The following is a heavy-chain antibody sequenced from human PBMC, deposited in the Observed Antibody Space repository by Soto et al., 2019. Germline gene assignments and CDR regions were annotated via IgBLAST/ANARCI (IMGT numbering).Heavy chain of an antibody. V-gene: IGHV4-4*07. CDR2: IYTSGST. Sequence: TSETLSLTCTVSGGSISSYYWSWIRQPAGKGLEWIGRIYTSGSTNYNPSLKSRVTMSVDTSKNQFSLKLSSVTAADTAVYYCAREDCSGGSCYSVNFDYWGQGTLVTVSS. J-gene: IGHJ4*02. CDR1: GGSISSYY. D-gene: IGHD2-15*01. CDR3: AREDCSGGSCYSVNFDY.